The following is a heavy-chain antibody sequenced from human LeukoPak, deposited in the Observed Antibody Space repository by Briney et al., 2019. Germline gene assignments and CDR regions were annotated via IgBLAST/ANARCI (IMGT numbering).Heavy chain of an antibody. CDR1: GFTFSSYA. V-gene: IGHV3-23*01. J-gene: IGHJ3*02. Sequence: PGGSLRLSCAASGFTFSSYAMSWVRQAPGKGLEWVSGISGSGGSTYYADSVKGRFTISRDNAKNSLYLQMNSLRAEDTAVYYCARGQTSRQDAFDIWGQGTMVTVSS. D-gene: IGHD6-13*01. CDR2: ISGSGGST. CDR3: ARGQTSRQDAFDI.